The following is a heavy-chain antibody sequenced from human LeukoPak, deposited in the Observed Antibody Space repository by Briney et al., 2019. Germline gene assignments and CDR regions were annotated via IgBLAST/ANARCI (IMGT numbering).Heavy chain of an antibody. V-gene: IGHV4-4*07. CDR2: IYTSGST. J-gene: IGHJ4*02. D-gene: IGHD3-3*01. CDR1: GGSISSYY. Sequence: SETLSLTCTVSGGSISSYYWSWIRQPAGKGLEWIGRIYTSGSTNYNPTLKSRVTISVDTSKNQFSLKLSSVTAADTAVYYCASLRFLEWLYFDYWGQGTLVTVSS. CDR3: ASLRFLEWLYFDY.